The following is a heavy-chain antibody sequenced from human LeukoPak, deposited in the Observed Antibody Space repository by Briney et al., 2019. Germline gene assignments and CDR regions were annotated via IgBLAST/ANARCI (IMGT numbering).Heavy chain of an antibody. V-gene: IGHV4-59*08. CDR2: IYYSGST. J-gene: IGHJ4*02. CDR3: AASRDGYNLGY. CDR1: GDSITSYY. Sequence: PSETLSLTCTVSGDSITSYYWNWIRQPPGTGLEWIGYIYYSGSTNYNPSLKSRVTISVDTSKNQFSLKLSSVTAADTAVYYCAASRDGYNLGYWGRGTLVTVSS. D-gene: IGHD5-24*01.